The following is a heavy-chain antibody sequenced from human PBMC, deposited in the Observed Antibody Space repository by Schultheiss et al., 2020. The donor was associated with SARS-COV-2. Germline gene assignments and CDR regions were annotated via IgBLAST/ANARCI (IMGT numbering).Heavy chain of an antibody. CDR2: IYTSGST. CDR3: ARTTLEWPPTFFDY. Sequence: SETLSLTCTVSGGSISSSSSSSYWSWIRQPAGKGLEWIGRIYTSGSTNYNPSLKSRVTMSVDTSKNQFSLKLSSVTAADTAVYYCARTTLEWPPTFFDYWGQGTLVTVSS. J-gene: IGHJ4*02. CDR1: GGSISSSSSSSY. V-gene: IGHV4-61*02. D-gene: IGHD3-3*01.